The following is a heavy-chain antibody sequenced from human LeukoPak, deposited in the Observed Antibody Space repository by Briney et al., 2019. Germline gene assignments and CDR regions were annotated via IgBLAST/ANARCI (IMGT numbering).Heavy chain of an antibody. J-gene: IGHJ5*02. V-gene: IGHV1-69*05. CDR3: ARTGGGWDLFDP. Sequence: SVKVSCKASGGTFSSYAISWVRQAPGQGLEWMGRIIPIFGTANYAQKFQGRVTITTDESTSTAYMELSSLRSEDTAVYYCARTGGGWDLFDPWGQGTLVTVSS. D-gene: IGHD6-19*01. CDR2: IIPIFGTA. CDR1: GGTFSSYA.